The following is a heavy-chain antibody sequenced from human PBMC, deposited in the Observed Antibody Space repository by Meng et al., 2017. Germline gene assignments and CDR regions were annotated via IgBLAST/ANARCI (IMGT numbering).Heavy chain of an antibody. CDR3: ARESMYNWFDP. J-gene: IGHJ5*02. CDR1: GFTFSSDA. D-gene: IGHD6-6*01. Sequence: VQLVESGGGVVQPGGSLRLSCAASGFTFSSDAMSWVRQAPGKGLEWVSVIYSGGSTYYADSVKGRFTISRDNSKNTLYLQMNSLRAEDTAVYYCARESMYNWFDPWGQGTLVTVSS. CDR2: IYSGGST. V-gene: IGHV3-66*02.